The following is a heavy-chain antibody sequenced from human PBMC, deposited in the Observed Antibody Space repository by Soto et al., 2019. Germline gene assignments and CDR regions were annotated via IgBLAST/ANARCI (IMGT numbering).Heavy chain of an antibody. CDR3: ARVFGSGSYYSDH. CDR1: GYTFTSYT. J-gene: IGHJ4*02. V-gene: IGHV1-3*01. D-gene: IGHD1-26*01. CDR2: INAGNGDI. Sequence: QVQLLQSGAEVKKPGASVKVSCKPSGYTFTSYTMQWVRQAPGHRLEWMGWINAGNGDIKYSQKFQGRVTITWDTSASTAYMDLSSLRSEDTAVYYCARVFGSGSYYSDHWGQGTLVTVSS.